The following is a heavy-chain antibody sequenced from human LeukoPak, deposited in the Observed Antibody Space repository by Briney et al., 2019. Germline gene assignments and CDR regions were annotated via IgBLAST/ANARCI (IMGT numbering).Heavy chain of an antibody. V-gene: IGHV3-30*04. CDR1: GFTFSSYA. CDR2: ISYDGSNK. J-gene: IGHJ4*02. D-gene: IGHD3-10*01. Sequence: PGGSLRLSCAASGFTFSSYAMHWVRQAPGKGLEWVAVISYDGSNKYYADSVKGRFTISRDNSKNTLYLQMNSLRAEDTAVYYCARGDGSGSYYYPPSENDYWGQGTLVTVSS. CDR3: ARGDGSGSYYYPPSENDY.